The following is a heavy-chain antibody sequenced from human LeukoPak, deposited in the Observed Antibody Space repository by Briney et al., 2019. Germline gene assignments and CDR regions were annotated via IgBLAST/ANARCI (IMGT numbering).Heavy chain of an antibody. CDR3: ATKSGNYYNY. CDR1: GFTFSSCW. CDR2: IKQDGSEK. Sequence: GGSLRLSCAASGFTFSSCWMSWVRQAPGKGLEWVANIKQDGSEKYYVDSVKGRFIISRDNAKNSLYLQMNSLRAEDTAVYYCATKSGNYYNYWGQGSLVTVSS. J-gene: IGHJ4*02. V-gene: IGHV3-7*03. D-gene: IGHD1-26*01.